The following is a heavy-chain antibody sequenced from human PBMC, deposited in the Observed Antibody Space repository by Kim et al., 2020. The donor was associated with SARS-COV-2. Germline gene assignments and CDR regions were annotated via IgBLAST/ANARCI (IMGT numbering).Heavy chain of an antibody. CDR2: VDYSGST. J-gene: IGHJ6*02. CDR1: GGSISSSSYY. D-gene: IGHD3-16*01. CDR3: ARHWGPYYYYGMDV. V-gene: IGHV4-39*01. Sequence: SETLSLTCTVSGGSISSSSYYWGWIRQPPGKGLEWIGSVDYSGSTSYNASLKSRINIFVDMSKNQFSLKVTSVSAADTAVYYCARHWGPYYYYGMDVWGQGTTGTVFS.